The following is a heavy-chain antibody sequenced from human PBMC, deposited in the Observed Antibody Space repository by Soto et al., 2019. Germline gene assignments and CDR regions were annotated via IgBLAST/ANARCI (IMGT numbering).Heavy chain of an antibody. CDR1: GGSITGYS. J-gene: IGHJ4*02. V-gene: IGHV4-59*08. D-gene: IGHD3-22*01. CDR3: ARGSYYYDSSGYYHY. CDR2: FHSSGYP. Sequence: QVQLQESGPGLVKPSETLSLTCSVFGGSITGYSWSWIRQPPGGGLEWIGYFHSSGYPNYNPSLKGRVTISVDTSKNQFSLKLSSVTAADTAVYYCARGSYYYDSSGYYHYWGQGTLVTVSS.